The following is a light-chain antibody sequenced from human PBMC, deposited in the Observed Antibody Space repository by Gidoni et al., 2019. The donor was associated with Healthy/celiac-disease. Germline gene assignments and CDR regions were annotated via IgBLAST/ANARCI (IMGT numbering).Light chain of an antibody. CDR3: CSYAGSSTVV. Sequence: QSALPHPASVSGSPGQSITIYCTETSSDVGSYNLFSWYQQHPGKAPKLMIYEGSKRPSGVSNRFSGSKSGNTASLTISGLQAEDEADYYCCSYAGSSTVVFGGGTKLTVL. CDR1: SSDVGSYNL. CDR2: EGS. J-gene: IGLJ2*01. V-gene: IGLV2-23*01.